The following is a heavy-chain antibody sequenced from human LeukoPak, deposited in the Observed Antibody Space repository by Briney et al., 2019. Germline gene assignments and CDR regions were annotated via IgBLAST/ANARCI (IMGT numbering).Heavy chain of an antibody. V-gene: IGHV1-2*02. CDR2: INPNSGGT. CDR3: ARSIAVDYFDY. CDR1: GYTFTGYY. D-gene: IGHD6-19*01. Sequence: ASVTVSCKASGYTFTGYYMHWVRQAPGQGLAWMGWINPNSGGTNYAQKFQGRVTMTRDTSISTAYMELNRLRSDDTAVYYCARSIAVDYFDYWGQGTLVTVSS. J-gene: IGHJ4*02.